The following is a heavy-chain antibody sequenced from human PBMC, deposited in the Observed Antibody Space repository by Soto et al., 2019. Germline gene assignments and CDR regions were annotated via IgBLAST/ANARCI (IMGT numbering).Heavy chain of an antibody. V-gene: IGHV4-61*01. D-gene: IGHD3-22*01. Sequence: SETLSLTCTVSGGSVTTGSYYWSWIRQPPGKGLEWIGYIYYSGSTNYNPSLKSRVTISVDTSKNQFSLKLSSVTAADTAVYYCARRGSTRGYDSSGYYSRFAFDIWGQGTMVTVSS. J-gene: IGHJ3*02. CDR1: GGSVTTGSYY. CDR3: ARRGSTRGYDSSGYYSRFAFDI. CDR2: IYYSGST.